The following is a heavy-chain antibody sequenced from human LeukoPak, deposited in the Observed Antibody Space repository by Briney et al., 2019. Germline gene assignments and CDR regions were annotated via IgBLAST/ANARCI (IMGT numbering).Heavy chain of an antibody. CDR3: ARGESGFNWFDP. Sequence: PSETLSLTCAVYGGSFSGYYWSWIRQPPGKGLEWIGEINHSGSTNYNPSLKSRVTISVDTSKNQFSLKLSSVTAADTAVYYCARGESGFNWFDPWGQGTLVTVSS. CDR1: GGSFSGYY. J-gene: IGHJ5*02. V-gene: IGHV4-34*01. D-gene: IGHD3-22*01. CDR2: INHSGST.